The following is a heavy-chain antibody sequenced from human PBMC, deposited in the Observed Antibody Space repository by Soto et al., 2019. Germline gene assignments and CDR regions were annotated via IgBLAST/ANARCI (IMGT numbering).Heavy chain of an antibody. CDR3: ARDSDTSSYYWFFDL. Sequence: SETLSLTCTVSGGSISSSSYYWGWIRQHPGKGLEWIGYIYYSGFTYYNPSLKSRVTISVDTSKNQFSLQMNSLRAEDTAVYYCARDSDTSSYYWFFDLWGQGTPVTVSS. J-gene: IGHJ4*02. D-gene: IGHD3-22*01. CDR1: GGSISSSSYY. V-gene: IGHV4-31*03. CDR2: IYYSGFT.